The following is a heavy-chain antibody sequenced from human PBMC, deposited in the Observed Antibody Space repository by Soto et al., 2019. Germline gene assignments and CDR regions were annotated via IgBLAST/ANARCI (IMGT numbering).Heavy chain of an antibody. J-gene: IGHJ4*02. CDR3: ARPKDGGYCSGGSCYEFDY. Sequence: PSETLSLTCTVSGGSISSSSYYWGWIRQPPGKGLEWIGSIYYSGSTYYNPSLKSRVTISVDTSKNQFSLKLSSVTAADTAVYYCARPKDGGYCSGGSCYEFDYWGQGSLVTVSS. CDR2: IYYSGST. V-gene: IGHV4-39*01. D-gene: IGHD2-15*01. CDR1: GGSISSSSYY.